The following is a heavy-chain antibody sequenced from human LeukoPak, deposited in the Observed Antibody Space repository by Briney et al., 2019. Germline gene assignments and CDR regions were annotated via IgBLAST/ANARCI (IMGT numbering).Heavy chain of an antibody. J-gene: IGHJ4*02. V-gene: IGHV1-3*02. D-gene: IGHD1-1*01. CDR2: SNPGTGYT. CDR3: ARTVPGYYFDY. CDR1: GYSFTSHY. Sequence: ASVKVSCKSSGYSFTSHYMHWVRQAPGQRLEWMGWSNPGTGYTKYSEDFQDRVIITRDTTANTAYMELRSLRSDDTAVYYCARTVPGYYFDYWGQGTLVTVSS.